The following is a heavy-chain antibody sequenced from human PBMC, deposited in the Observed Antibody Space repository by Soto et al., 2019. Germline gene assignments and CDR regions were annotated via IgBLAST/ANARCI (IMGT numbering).Heavy chain of an antibody. D-gene: IGHD3-3*01. V-gene: IGHV1-18*01. Sequence: ASVKVSCKASGYTFTSYGISWVRQAPGQGLEWMGWISAYNGNTNYAQKLQGRVTMTTDTSTSTAYMELRSLRSDDTALYYCARANLLYYDFWSGFDYWGQGTLVTVSS. J-gene: IGHJ4*02. CDR1: GYTFTSYG. CDR3: ARANLLYYDFWSGFDY. CDR2: ISAYNGNT.